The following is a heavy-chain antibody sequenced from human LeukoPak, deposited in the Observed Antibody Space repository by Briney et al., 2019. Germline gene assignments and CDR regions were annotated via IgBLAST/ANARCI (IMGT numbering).Heavy chain of an antibody. V-gene: IGHV3-21*01. CDR1: GFTFSSYS. J-gene: IGHJ4*02. CDR3: AGGSGYYASGYYFDY. Sequence: PGGSLRLSRAASGFTFSSYSMNWVRQAPGKGLEWVSSISSSSSYIYYADSVKGRFTISRDNAKNSLSLQMNSLRAEDTAVYYCAGGSGYYASGYYFDYWGQGTLVTVSS. D-gene: IGHD3-10*01. CDR2: ISSSSSYI.